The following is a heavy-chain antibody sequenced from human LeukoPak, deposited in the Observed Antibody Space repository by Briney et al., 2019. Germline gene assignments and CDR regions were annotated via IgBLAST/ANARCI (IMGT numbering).Heavy chain of an antibody. CDR1: GYSFTSHY. D-gene: IGHD3-10*01. CDR2: INPSGGST. CDR3: ARESGSGSYGLNY. J-gene: IGHJ4*02. V-gene: IGHV1-46*01. Sequence: ASVKVSCKASGYSFTSHYMHWVRQAPGQGLEWLGLINPSGGSTLYAQKFQGRVTMTRDMSTTTDYMELSSLRSEDTAVYYCARESGSGSYGLNYWGQGTLVTVSS.